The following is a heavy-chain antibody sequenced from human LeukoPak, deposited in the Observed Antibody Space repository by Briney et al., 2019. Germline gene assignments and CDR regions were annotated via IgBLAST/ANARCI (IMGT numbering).Heavy chain of an antibody. Sequence: GGSLRLSCAASGFTFSYFWMHWFRQTPGKGLVWVSCINTDGSYSSYADSVKGRFTISKDNVRNTLYLQMNSLRAEDSAVYYCARDFDGPRASDYWGQGISVTVSS. D-gene: IGHD4-17*01. V-gene: IGHV3-74*01. CDR3: ARDFDGPRASDY. CDR1: GFTFSYFW. J-gene: IGHJ4*02. CDR2: INTDGSYS.